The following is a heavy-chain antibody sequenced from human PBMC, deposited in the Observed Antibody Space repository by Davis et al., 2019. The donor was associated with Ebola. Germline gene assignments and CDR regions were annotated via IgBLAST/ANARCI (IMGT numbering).Heavy chain of an antibody. CDR3: AIGWIRTKIDN. CDR2: TYYNSKWYN. V-gene: IGHV6-1*01. CDR1: GDSVSRGSTG. J-gene: IGHJ4*02. Sequence: HSQTLSLTFAIPGDSVSRGSTGWNWIRQSPLRGLDWLGRTYYNSKWYNDYAVSVRSRISIKPDTSKNQFSLQLNSVTPEDTSVYYCAIGWIRTKIDNWGQGTLVTVSS. D-gene: IGHD1-1*01.